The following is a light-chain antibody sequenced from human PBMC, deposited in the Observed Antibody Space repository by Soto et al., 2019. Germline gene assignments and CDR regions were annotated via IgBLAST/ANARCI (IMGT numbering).Light chain of an antibody. V-gene: IGLV1-47*02. Sequence: QSVLTQPPSASGTPGQRVTISCSGSSSNIGSNYVYWYQQLPGTAPKLLIYSNNQRPSGVPDRFSGSKSGTSASLAISGLRSEDEADYYCAAWDGSLSVYVFGTGTKVTVL. J-gene: IGLJ1*01. CDR1: SSNIGSNY. CDR3: AAWDGSLSVYV. CDR2: SNN.